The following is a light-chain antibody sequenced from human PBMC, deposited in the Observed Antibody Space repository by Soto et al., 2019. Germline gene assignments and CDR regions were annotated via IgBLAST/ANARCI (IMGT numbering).Light chain of an antibody. J-gene: IGKJ1*01. CDR2: GAS. CDR3: QQYNNWPPRGRT. Sequence: EIGMTQSPATLSVSPGERATLSCRASQSVNSNLAWYQQKPGQAPRLLIYGASTRAIGIPARFSGSGSGTEFTLTISSLPSEDIAVYYCQQYNNWPPRGRTFGQGTKVEVK. CDR1: QSVNSN. V-gene: IGKV3-15*01.